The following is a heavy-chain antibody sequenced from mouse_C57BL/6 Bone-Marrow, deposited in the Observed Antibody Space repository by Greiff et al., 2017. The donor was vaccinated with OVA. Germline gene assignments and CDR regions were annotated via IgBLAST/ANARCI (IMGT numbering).Heavy chain of an antibody. J-gene: IGHJ1*03. Sequence: QVHVKQSGAELVKPGASVKISCKASGYAFSSYWMNWVKQRPGKGLEWIGQIYPGDGDTNYNGKFKGKAKLTADKSSSTAYMQLSSLTSEDSAVYFCARWGSSTYWYFDVWGTGTTVTVSS. CDR2: IYPGDGDT. CDR1: GYAFSSYW. D-gene: IGHD1-1*01. CDR3: ARWGSSTYWYFDV. V-gene: IGHV1-80*01.